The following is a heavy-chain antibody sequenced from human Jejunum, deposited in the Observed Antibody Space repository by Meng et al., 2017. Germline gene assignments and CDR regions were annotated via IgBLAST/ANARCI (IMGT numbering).Heavy chain of an antibody. CDR2: SRNKANGYTT. CDR1: GFTFSDHY. D-gene: IGHD5-24*01. V-gene: IGHV3-72*01. Sequence: EVELVESGGDLVQPGGSLRLSCAVSGFTFSDHYMDWVRQAPGRGLEWVARSRNKANGYTTNYAASVKDRFTISRDDSKNSLNLQMNSLKIEDTALYYCVRGYNGFDLWGQGTLVTVFS. CDR3: VRGYNGFDL. J-gene: IGHJ4*02.